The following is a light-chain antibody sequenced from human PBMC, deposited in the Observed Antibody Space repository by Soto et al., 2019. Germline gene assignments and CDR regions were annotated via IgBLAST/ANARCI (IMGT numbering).Light chain of an antibody. Sequence: IVMTQSPDSLTVSLGERATINCKSSRSVLFDSNNNNYLAWYQQKPGQPPKLLIYWASTRESGVPVRFSGSGSGTDFTLTISSLQAEDVAVYYCQQYYSTPHTFGQGTKLEIK. CDR1: RSVLFDSNNNNY. V-gene: IGKV4-1*01. CDR3: QQYYSTPHT. CDR2: WAS. J-gene: IGKJ2*01.